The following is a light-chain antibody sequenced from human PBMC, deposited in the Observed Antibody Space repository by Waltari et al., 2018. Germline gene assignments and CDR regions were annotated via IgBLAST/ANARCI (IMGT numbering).Light chain of an antibody. V-gene: IGLV2-23*02. J-gene: IGLJ3*02. CDR1: RSDFGSYNL. CDR2: EVT. CDR3: CAYEGGDALV. Sequence: QSALTQPASVSGSPGQSITISCTGSRSDFGSYNLVSWYQQLKGTAPKLMISEVTMRPLGVVVRVSGAKSGNTATLAISGLQSEDEADYYCCAYEGGDALVFGRGTKLTVL.